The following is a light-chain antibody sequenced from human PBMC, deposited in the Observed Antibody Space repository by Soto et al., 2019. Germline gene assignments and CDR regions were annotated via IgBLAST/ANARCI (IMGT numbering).Light chain of an antibody. CDR3: AAWDASLSGVV. Sequence: QSVLTQPPSASGTPGQRVTISCSGSSSNIARNSLNWYQQLPVTAPKLLIYDNTQRPSRVPDRFSGSKSGTSASLAISGLQAEDDGDYYCAAWDASLSGVVFGGGTQLAVL. V-gene: IGLV1-44*01. CDR2: DNT. J-gene: IGLJ2*01. CDR1: SSNIARNS.